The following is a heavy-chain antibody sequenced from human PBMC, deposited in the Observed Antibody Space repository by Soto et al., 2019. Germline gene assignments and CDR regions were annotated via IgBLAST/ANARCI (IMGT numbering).Heavy chain of an antibody. Sequence: GASVKVSCKASGGTFSSYTISWVRQAPGQGLEWMGRIIPILGIANYAQKFQGRVTITADKSTSTAYMELSSLRSEDTAVYYCARNDILTGPPSEGFYYYGMDVWGQGTTVTVS. J-gene: IGHJ6*02. CDR2: IIPILGIA. D-gene: IGHD3-9*01. CDR1: GGTFSSYT. CDR3: ARNDILTGPPSEGFYYYGMDV. V-gene: IGHV1-69*02.